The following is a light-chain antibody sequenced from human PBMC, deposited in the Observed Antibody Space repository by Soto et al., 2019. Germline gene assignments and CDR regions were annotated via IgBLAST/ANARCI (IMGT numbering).Light chain of an antibody. CDR3: QQFGSSPLA. Sequence: EIVLTQSTGSLSLSPGERATLSYRASQSVSSSYFAWYQQKPGQAPGLLIYGASSRATGIPDRFRGSGSGTDFTLTISRLEPEDFAVYYCQQFGSSPLAFGGGTKVEIK. CDR1: QSVSSSY. J-gene: IGKJ4*01. V-gene: IGKV3-20*01. CDR2: GAS.